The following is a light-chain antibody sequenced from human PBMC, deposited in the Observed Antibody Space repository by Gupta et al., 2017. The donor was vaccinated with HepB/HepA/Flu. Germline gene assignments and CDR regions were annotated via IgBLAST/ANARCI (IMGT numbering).Light chain of an antibody. CDR2: LGS. Sequence: DTVMSQSPLSLPLTPGEPASISCRSSQSVLHSNGYNYWDWYLQNPGQSPQLLIDLGSNRASGVPGRFSGSGSGTDFTLKISRVEAEDVGVYYCMQALRTPFTFGPGTKVEIK. CDR1: QSVLHSNGYNY. V-gene: IGKV2-28*01. CDR3: MQALRTPFT. J-gene: IGKJ3*01.